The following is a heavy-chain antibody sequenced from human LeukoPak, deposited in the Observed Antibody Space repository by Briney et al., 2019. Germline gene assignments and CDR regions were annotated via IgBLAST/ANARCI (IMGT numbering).Heavy chain of an antibody. V-gene: IGHV3-23*01. CDR1: GFTFSSYA. CDR2: ISGSGGST. D-gene: IGHD6-13*01. CDR3: AKALVNRYYYYMDV. Sequence: GGPLRLSCAASGFTFSSYAMSWVRQAPGKGLEWVSAISGSGGSTYYADSVKGRFTISRDNSKNTLYLQMNSLRAEDTAVYYCAKALVNRYYYYMDVWGKGTTVTVSS. J-gene: IGHJ6*03.